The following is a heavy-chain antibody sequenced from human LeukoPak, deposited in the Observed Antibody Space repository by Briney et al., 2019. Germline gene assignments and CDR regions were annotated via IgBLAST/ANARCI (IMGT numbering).Heavy chain of an antibody. CDR2: ISGSGDRT. V-gene: IGHV3-23*01. CDR3: AQQTRFGEPVGR. Sequence: PGGSLRLSCAASGITFSNFAMYAMSWVRQAPGKGLEWISAISGSGDRTYYADSVKGRFTISRDNSKNTLYVQMSHLRPEDTAVYYCAQQTRFGEPVGRWGQGTLVTVSS. CDR1: GITFSNFAMYA. D-gene: IGHD3-10*01. J-gene: IGHJ5*02.